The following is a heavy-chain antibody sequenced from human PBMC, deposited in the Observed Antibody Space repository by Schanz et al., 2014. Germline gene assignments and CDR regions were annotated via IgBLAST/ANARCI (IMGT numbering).Heavy chain of an antibody. Sequence: EVQLVESGGGLVQPGGSLRLSCTASGFTFSSYIMNWVRQAPGKGLEWVSYVSRSTPDIYYADSVKGRFTMSRDNAKNSVFLQMNSLRAEDTASYYCAKNQYDDVDLSSFYFDFWGQGTLVTVAS. V-gene: IGHV3-48*01. CDR3: AKNQYDDVDLSSFYFDF. CDR2: VSRSTPDI. D-gene: IGHD3-10*02. J-gene: IGHJ4*02. CDR1: GFTFSSYI.